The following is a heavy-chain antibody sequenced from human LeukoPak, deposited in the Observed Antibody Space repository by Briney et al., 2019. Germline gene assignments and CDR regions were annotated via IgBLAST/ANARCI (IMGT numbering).Heavy chain of an antibody. V-gene: IGHV1-18*01. Sequence: GASVKVSCKASGYTFTSYGISWVRQAPGQGLEWMGWISAYNGNTNYAQKLQGRVTMTTDTSTSTAYMELRSLRSDDTAVYYCARVKDYDFWSGYYKGGYFDYWGRGTLVTVSS. CDR1: GYTFTSYG. J-gene: IGHJ4*02. CDR2: ISAYNGNT. D-gene: IGHD3-3*01. CDR3: ARVKDYDFWSGYYKGGYFDY.